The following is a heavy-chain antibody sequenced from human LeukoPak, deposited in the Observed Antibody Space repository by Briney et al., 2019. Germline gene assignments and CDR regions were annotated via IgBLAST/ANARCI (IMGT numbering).Heavy chain of an antibody. CDR3: ARDRGTDRACYNLYGFDY. Sequence: GGSLRLSCAASGFTFSSYSMNWVRQAPGKGLEWVSSISNSSSYRYYAEVVKGRFTISRDNAKNSLHLQMNSLIAEDTAVYYCARDRGTDRACYNLYGFDYWGQGTLVTVSS. CDR2: ISNSSSYR. CDR1: GFTFSSYS. J-gene: IGHJ4*02. V-gene: IGHV3-21*01. D-gene: IGHD5-18*01.